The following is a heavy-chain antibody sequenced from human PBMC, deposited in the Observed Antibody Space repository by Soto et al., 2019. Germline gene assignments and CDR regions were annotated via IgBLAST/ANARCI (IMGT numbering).Heavy chain of an antibody. CDR2: ISAHNGNT. CDR1: GYTFTSYG. V-gene: IGHV1-18*01. D-gene: IGHD1-1*01. Sequence: QVHLVQSGAEVKKTGASVKVSCKGSGYTFTSYGITWVRQAPGQGLEWMGWISAHNGNTDYAQKLQGRVTVTRDTSTSTAYMELRSLRSDDTAVYYCARGRYGDYWGQGALVTVSS. J-gene: IGHJ4*02. CDR3: ARGRYGDY.